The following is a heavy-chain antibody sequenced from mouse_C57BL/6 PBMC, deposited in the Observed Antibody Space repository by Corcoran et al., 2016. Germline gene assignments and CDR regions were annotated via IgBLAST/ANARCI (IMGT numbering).Heavy chain of an antibody. CDR2: INPNNGGT. Sequence: EVQLQQSGPELVKPGASVKISCKASGYTFTDYYMNWVKQSHGKSLEWIGDINPNNGGTSYNQKFKGKATLTVDKSSSTAYMELRSLTSKDSAVYYCAEGNYYWYFDVWGTGTTVTVSS. V-gene: IGHV1-26*01. CDR3: AEGNYYWYFDV. J-gene: IGHJ1*03. CDR1: GYTFTDYY. D-gene: IGHD2-1*01.